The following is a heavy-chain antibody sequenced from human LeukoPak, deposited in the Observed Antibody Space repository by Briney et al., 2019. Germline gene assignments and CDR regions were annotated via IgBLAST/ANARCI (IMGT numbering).Heavy chain of an antibody. Sequence: PGGSLRLSCAASGLTFSNYAMTWVRQSPGKGLAWVSAISGSGDYTYYADSVKGRYTISRDNSKNTLYLQMNSLRAEDTAVYYCTVYDFWSGYFDYWGQGTLVTVSS. V-gene: IGHV3-23*01. D-gene: IGHD3-3*01. CDR3: TVYDFWSGYFDY. CDR1: GLTFSNYA. CDR2: ISGSGDYT. J-gene: IGHJ4*02.